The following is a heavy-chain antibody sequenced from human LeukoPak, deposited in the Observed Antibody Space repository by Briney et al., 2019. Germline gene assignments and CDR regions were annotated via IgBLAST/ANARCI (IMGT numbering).Heavy chain of an antibody. D-gene: IGHD5-18*01. V-gene: IGHV4-30-2*01. CDR3: ARDTSPLRGYSYGYDPY. Sequence: ASETLSLTCTVSGGSISSGGYYWSWIRQPPGKGLEWIGYIYHSGSTYYNPSLKSRVTISVDRSKNQFPLKLSSVTAADTAVYYCARDTSPLRGYSYGYDPYWGQGTLVTVSS. J-gene: IGHJ4*02. CDR1: GGSISSGGYY. CDR2: IYHSGST.